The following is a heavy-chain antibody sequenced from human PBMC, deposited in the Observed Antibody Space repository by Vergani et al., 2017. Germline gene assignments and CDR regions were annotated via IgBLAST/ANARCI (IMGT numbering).Heavy chain of an antibody. CDR3: AREETYYYDSSVDHAFDI. J-gene: IGHJ3*02. CDR2: SYYSGST. Sequence: QVQLQESGPGLVKPSETLSLTCTVSGGSISSYYWSWIRQPPGKGLEWIGYSYYSGSTNYNPSLKSRVTISVDTSKNQFSLKLSSVTAGDTAVYYCAREETYYYDSSVDHAFDIWGQGTMVTVSA. D-gene: IGHD3-22*01. CDR1: GGSISSYY. V-gene: IGHV4-59*01.